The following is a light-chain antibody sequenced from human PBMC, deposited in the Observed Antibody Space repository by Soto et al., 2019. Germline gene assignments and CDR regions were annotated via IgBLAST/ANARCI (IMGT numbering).Light chain of an antibody. J-gene: IGKJ5*01. Sequence: EIVLTQSPANLCLSPGERATVSCRASQSVSDYLAWYQQKPGQAPRLLISDASNRAPGIPSRFSGSGSGTDFTLTIGSLEPEDFAVYFCQQRISWPITFGQGTRLEIK. CDR3: QQRISWPIT. CDR1: QSVSDY. CDR2: DAS. V-gene: IGKV3-11*01.